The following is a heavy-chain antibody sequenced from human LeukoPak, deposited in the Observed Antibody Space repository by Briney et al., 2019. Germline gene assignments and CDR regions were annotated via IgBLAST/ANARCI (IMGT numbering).Heavy chain of an antibody. CDR3: ARASSGSDFDY. Sequence: GGSLRLSCAASGFTFSSYWMSWIRQAPGKGLEWVSYISSSGSTIYYADSVKGRFTISRDNAKNSLYLQMNSLRAEDTAVYYCARASSGSDFDYWGQGTLVTVSS. V-gene: IGHV3-11*01. D-gene: IGHD3-22*01. CDR1: GFTFSSYW. J-gene: IGHJ4*02. CDR2: ISSSGSTI.